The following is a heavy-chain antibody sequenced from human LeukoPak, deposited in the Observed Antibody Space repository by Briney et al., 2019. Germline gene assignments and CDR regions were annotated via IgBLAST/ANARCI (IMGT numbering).Heavy chain of an antibody. CDR2: IKEDGSEK. CDR1: GFTFNRDW. J-gene: IGHJ3*02. Sequence: PGGSLRLSCTASGFTFNRDWTAWVRQAPGKGLEWVANIKEDGSEKNYVDSVKGRFTISRDNSKNTLYLQMNSLRAEDTAVYYCAKGSPQWLANGAFDIWGQGTMVTVSS. D-gene: IGHD6-19*01. V-gene: IGHV3-7*03. CDR3: AKGSPQWLANGAFDI.